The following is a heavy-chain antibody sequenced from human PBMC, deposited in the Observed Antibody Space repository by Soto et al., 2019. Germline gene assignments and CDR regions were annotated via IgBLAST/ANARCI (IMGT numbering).Heavy chain of an antibody. CDR3: ARAMGILPKIGYSSSRYYYYYGMDV. CDR2: INSDGSST. Sequence: GGSLRLSCAASGFTFSSYWMHWVRQAPGKGLVWVSRINSDGSSTSYADSVKGRFTISRDNAKNKLYLQMNSLRAEDTAVDYCARAMGILPKIGYSSSRYYYYYGMDVWGQGTTVTVSS. CDR1: GFTFSSYW. V-gene: IGHV3-74*01. D-gene: IGHD6-6*01. J-gene: IGHJ6*02.